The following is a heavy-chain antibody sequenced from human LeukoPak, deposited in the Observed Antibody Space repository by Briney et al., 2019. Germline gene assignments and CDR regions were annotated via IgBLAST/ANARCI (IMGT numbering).Heavy chain of an antibody. J-gene: IGHJ4*02. V-gene: IGHV3-7*01. CDR3: ARRHSSSPPSDY. D-gene: IGHD6-6*01. CDR1: GFTCYSFW. CDR2: IKQDGSEK. Sequence: GGDLRISCAASGFTCYSFWMRRVRPAPGKGVEGGANIKQDGSEKYYVDSVKGRFTISRDNAKNSLYLQMNSLRAEDTAVYYCARRHSSSPPSDYWGQGTLVTVSS.